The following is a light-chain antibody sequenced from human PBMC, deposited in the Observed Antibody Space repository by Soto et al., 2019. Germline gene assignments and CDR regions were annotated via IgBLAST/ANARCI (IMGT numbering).Light chain of an antibody. J-gene: IGKJ1*01. CDR1: ESISTW. Sequence: DIQMTQSPSSLSASVGDRVTITGRASESISTWLAWYQQKPGKAPKLLIYGASSLESGVPPRFRGDGSETEFTLTISSLQRDDFCPYYCQQYSRLWSFGQGTKVDIK. CDR2: GAS. V-gene: IGKV1-5*03. CDR3: QQYSRLWS.